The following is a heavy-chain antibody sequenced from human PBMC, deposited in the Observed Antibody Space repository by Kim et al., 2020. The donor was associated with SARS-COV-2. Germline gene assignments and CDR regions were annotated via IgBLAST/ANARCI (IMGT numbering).Heavy chain of an antibody. CDR3: ATGPPRELLRT. D-gene: IGHD1-26*01. V-gene: IGHV4-59*01. CDR2: IYYSGRA. CDR1: NGSINSYY. J-gene: IGHJ5*02. Sequence: SETLSLTCTVSNGSINSYYWNWIRQPPGKGLEWIGYIYYSGRAHYNPSLKSRVTISVDTSKNQFSLKLHSVTAADTALYYCATGPPRELLRTWGQGILVTVSS.